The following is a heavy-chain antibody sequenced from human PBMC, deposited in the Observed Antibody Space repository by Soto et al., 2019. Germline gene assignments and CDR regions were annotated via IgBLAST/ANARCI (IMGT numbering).Heavy chain of an antibody. CDR3: TRLVCPGGICNVAFDI. V-gene: IGHV3-73*01. CDR1: GFTFSGSD. Sequence: EVQLVESGGGLVQPGGSLKLSCAASGFTFSGSDMHWVRQASGKGLEWVGRLRSKANNYATAYAASVKGRFTISRDDSKNTAYLQMSSLRTEDTAVYYCTRLVCPGGICNVAFDIWGQGTMVTVSS. CDR2: LRSKANNYAT. D-gene: IGHD2-15*01. J-gene: IGHJ3*02.